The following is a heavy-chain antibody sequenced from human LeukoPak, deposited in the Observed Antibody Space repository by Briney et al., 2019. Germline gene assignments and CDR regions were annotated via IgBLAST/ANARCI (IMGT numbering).Heavy chain of an antibody. J-gene: IGHJ5*02. CDR2: ISGSGDTT. CDR1: GFTFSNYA. Sequence: GGSLRLSCAVSGFTFSNYAISWVRQAPGKGLEWVSSISGSGDTTYYADPVKGRFTISRDNSKNTLYLQMNSLRAEDTAVYYCAPDRSGAFPNWFDPWGQGTLVTVSS. V-gene: IGHV3-23*01. D-gene: IGHD3-22*01. CDR3: APDRSGAFPNWFDP.